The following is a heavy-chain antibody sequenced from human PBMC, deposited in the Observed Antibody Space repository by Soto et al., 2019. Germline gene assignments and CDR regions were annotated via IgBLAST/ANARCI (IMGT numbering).Heavy chain of an antibody. D-gene: IGHD6-13*01. CDR3: ARDKIAAGSPYYFDY. Sequence: SETLSLTCTVSGGSVSSGSYYWSWTRQPPGKGLEWIGYIYYSGSTNYNPSLKSRVTISVDTSKNQFSLKLSSVTAADTAVYYCARDKIAAGSPYYFDYWGQGTLVTVSS. CDR2: IYYSGST. V-gene: IGHV4-61*01. CDR1: GGSVSSGSYY. J-gene: IGHJ4*02.